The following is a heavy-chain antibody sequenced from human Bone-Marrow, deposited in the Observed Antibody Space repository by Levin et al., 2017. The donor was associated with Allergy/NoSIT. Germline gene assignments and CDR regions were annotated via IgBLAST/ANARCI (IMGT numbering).Heavy chain of an antibody. V-gene: IGHV3-13*01. CDR1: GFTFSSYD. J-gene: IGHJ3*02. CDR2: IGTAGDT. CDR3: ARGGNWNQYDAFDI. D-gene: IGHD1-1*01. Sequence: GGSLRLSCAASGFTFSSYDMHWVRQATGKGLEWVSAIGTAGDTYYPGSVKGRFTISRENAKNSLYLQMNSLRAGDTAVYYCARGGNWNQYDAFDIWGQGTMVTVSS.